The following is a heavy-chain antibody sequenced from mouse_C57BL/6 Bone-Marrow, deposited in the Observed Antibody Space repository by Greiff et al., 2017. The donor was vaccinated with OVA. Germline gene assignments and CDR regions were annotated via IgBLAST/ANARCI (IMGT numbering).Heavy chain of an antibody. CDR1: GFTFSSYA. CDR3: ARYRTTVVATPLAY. V-gene: IGHV5-4*03. Sequence: EVMLVESGGGLVKPGGSLKLSCAASGFTFSSYAMSWVRQTPEKRLEWVATISDGGSYTYYPDNVKGRFTISRDNAKNNLYLQMINLKSEDSAMYYCARYRTTVVATPLAYWGQGTLVTVSA. J-gene: IGHJ3*01. CDR2: ISDGGSYT. D-gene: IGHD1-1*01.